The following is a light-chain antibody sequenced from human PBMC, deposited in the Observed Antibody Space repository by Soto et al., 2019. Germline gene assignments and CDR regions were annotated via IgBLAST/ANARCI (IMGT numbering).Light chain of an antibody. V-gene: IGKV1-5*03. CDR3: QHYNSYSEA. CDR1: QSISSW. J-gene: IGKJ1*01. Sequence: PSTLSASVGDIVTITCRASQSISSWLAWYQQKPGKAPKLLIYKASTLKSGVPSRFSGSGSGTEFTLTISSLQPDDFATYYCQHYNSYSEAFGQGTKVDI. CDR2: KAS.